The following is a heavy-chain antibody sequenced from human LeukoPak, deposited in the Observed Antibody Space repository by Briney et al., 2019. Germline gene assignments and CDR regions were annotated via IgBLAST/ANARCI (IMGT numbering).Heavy chain of an antibody. CDR3: AKGYRGIEAFDV. Sequence: GSLKLSWAAPGFSFNTSALSWVPQAPGKGLEWVSAITGGGDYTYYADSVKGRFTISRDNPKNAVYLQMISVRAEDTAVYYCAKGYRGIEAFDVWGQGTMVTVSS. V-gene: IGHV3-23*01. CDR2: ITGGGDYT. J-gene: IGHJ3*01. CDR1: GFSFNTSA. D-gene: IGHD2-2*02.